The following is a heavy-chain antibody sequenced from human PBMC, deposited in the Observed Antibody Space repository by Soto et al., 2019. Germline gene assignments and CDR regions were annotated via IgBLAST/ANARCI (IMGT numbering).Heavy chain of an antibody. V-gene: IGHV4-31*03. CDR3: ARAAAVGPTWSFDY. CDR1: GGSLSSGGSY. J-gene: IGHJ4*02. D-gene: IGHD1-26*01. CDR2: IYYIGTT. Sequence: SDTLSLTCTVSGGSLSSGGSYWSWIRQHPGKGLEWIGYIYYIGTTYYNPSLKSRFTMSVDTSRNQFSLKLSSVSAADTALYYCARAAAVGPTWSFDYWGQGTLVNVSS.